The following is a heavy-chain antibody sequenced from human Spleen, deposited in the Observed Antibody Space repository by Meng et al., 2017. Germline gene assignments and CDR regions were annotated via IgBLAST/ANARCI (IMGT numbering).Heavy chain of an antibody. CDR2: IDPKNGDT. V-gene: IGHV1-2*06. D-gene: IGHD2-2*01. Sequence: ASVKVSCKPSGYNFPDYYIHWVRQAPGQGLEWMGRIDPKNGDTHYAQKFQGRVTMTGDTSISTAYMDLSGLRSDDTAVYYCARDCSSTSCYAGYDYWGQGTLVTVSS. CDR1: GYNFPDYY. J-gene: IGHJ4*02. CDR3: ARDCSSTSCYAGYDY.